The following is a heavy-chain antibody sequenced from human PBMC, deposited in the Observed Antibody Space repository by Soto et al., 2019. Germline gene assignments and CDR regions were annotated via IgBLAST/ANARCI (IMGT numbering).Heavy chain of an antibody. Sequence: QVTLKESGPVLVKPTETLTLRCTVSGLSITDSEMGVSWIRQPPGKALEWLAHIDSSGEKSYRTFLKSRLTISKDTSKSQIVLNMTNMDPADTATYYCARRHLAVAVSPWFDPWGQGILVTVSS. CDR1: GLSITDSEMG. V-gene: IGHV2-26*01. CDR3: ARRHLAVAVSPWFDP. J-gene: IGHJ5*02. CDR2: IDSSGEK. D-gene: IGHD3-16*01.